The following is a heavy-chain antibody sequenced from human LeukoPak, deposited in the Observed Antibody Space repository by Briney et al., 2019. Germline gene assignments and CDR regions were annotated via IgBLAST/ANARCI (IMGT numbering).Heavy chain of an antibody. J-gene: IGHJ4*02. Sequence: PGGSLRLSCAASGFTFSSYAMHWVRQAPGKGLEGVAVISLDGSNKYYADSEKGRFTTSRDNSKNTLHLQMNSLRVEDTAVYYCARDPEGIVVVPAAIDYWGQGTLVTVSS. CDR2: ISLDGSNK. CDR1: GFTFSSYA. D-gene: IGHD2-2*01. CDR3: ARDPEGIVVVPAAIDY. V-gene: IGHV3-30-3*01.